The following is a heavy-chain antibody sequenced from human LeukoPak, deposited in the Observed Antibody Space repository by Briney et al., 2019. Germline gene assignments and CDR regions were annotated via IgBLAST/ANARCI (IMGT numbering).Heavy chain of an antibody. D-gene: IGHD1-26*01. CDR3: ARVDSGSYSYFDY. CDR2: INPSGGTT. CDR1: GYTFTGYY. V-gene: IGHV1-46*01. Sequence: EASVKVTCKASGYTFTGYYMYWVRQAPGQGLEWMGIINPSGGTTTYAQKFQGRVTMTRDTSTSTVYMELSSLRSEDTAVYYWARVDSGSYSYFDYWGQGTLVTVSS. J-gene: IGHJ4*02.